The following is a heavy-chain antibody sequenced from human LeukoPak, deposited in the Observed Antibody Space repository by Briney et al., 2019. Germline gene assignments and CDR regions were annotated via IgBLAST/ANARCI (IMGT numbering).Heavy chain of an antibody. D-gene: IGHD3-10*01. CDR1: GFTFSSYA. J-gene: IGHJ5*02. CDR2: ISGSGGST. V-gene: IGHV3-23*01. CDR3: AKDRATMVRGVMGNWFDP. Sequence: PGGSLRLSCAASGFTFSSYAMSWVRQAPGKGLEWVSAISGSGGSTYYADSVKGRFTISRDNSENTLYLQMNSLRAEDTAVYYCAKDRATMVRGVMGNWFDPWGQGTLVTVSS.